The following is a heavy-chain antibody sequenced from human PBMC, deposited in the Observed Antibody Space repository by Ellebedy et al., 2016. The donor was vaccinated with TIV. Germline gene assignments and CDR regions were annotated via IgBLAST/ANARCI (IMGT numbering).Heavy chain of an antibody. CDR1: GYTFTSYT. D-gene: IGHD4-17*01. J-gene: IGHJ4*02. CDR2: MNPNSGDT. CDR3: AREGGRGYGEIDD. Sequence: AASVKVSCKSSGYTFTSYTIHRVRQASGQGLEWMGWMNPNSGDTGYSLKFQGRVTMTTNRSVSTAYMELLSLASDDTAMYYCAREGGRGYGEIDDWGQGTLVTVSS. V-gene: IGHV1-8*01.